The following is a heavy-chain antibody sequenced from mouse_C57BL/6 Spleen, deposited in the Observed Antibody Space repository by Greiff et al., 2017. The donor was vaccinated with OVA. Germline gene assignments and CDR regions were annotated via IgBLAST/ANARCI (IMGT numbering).Heavy chain of an antibody. D-gene: IGHD2-2*01. CDR1: GYAFSSSW. CDR3: ASSGYYDAMDY. J-gene: IGHJ4*01. Sequence: VKLQESGPELVKPGASVKISCKASGYAFSSSWMNWVKQRPGKGLEWIGRIYPGDGDTNYNGKFKGKATLTADKSSSTAYMQLSSLTSEDSAVYFCASSGYYDAMDYWGQGTSVTVSS. CDR2: IYPGDGDT. V-gene: IGHV1-82*01.